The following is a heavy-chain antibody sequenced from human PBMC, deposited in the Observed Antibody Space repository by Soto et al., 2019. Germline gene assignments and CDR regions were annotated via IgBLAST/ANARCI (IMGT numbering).Heavy chain of an antibody. V-gene: IGHV4-39*01. CDR3: ASPTLGAFDF. Sequence: SETLSLTCTVSGGSISSSNYFWGWIRQPPGKGLEWIGSISYSGTTSYNSSLRSRLTMSVDTSKNQFSLRLSSVTAADTAVYYCASPTLGAFDFWGRGTMVTVSS. D-gene: IGHD3-16*01. J-gene: IGHJ3*01. CDR2: ISYSGTT. CDR1: GGSISSSNYF.